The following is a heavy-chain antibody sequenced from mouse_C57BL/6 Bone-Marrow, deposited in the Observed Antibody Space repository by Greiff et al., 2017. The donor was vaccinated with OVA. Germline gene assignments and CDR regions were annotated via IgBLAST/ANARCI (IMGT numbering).Heavy chain of an antibody. J-gene: IGHJ4*01. Sequence: EVKLVESGGGLVQPGESLKLSCESNEYEFPSHDMSWVRKTPEKRLELVAAINSDGGSTYYPDTMERRFIISRDNTKKTLYLQMSSQRSEDTALYYCARLPTVVADYYAMDYWGQGTSVTVSS. CDR2: INSDGGST. D-gene: IGHD1-1*01. CDR3: ARLPTVVADYYAMDY. V-gene: IGHV5-2*01. CDR1: EYEFPSHD.